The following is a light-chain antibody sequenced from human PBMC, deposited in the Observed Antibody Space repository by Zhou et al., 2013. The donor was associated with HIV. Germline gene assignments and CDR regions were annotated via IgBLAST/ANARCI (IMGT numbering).Light chain of an antibody. CDR2: AAS. Sequence: DIQMTQSPSTLSASVGDRVTITCRASQSISSWLAWYQQKPGKAPKLLIYAASSLQSGVPSRFSGSGSGTDFTLTISSLQPEDFATYYCQQSYSTPPWTFGQGTEGGNQT. J-gene: IGKJ1*01. CDR3: QQSYSTPPWT. CDR1: QSISSW. V-gene: IGKV1-39*01.